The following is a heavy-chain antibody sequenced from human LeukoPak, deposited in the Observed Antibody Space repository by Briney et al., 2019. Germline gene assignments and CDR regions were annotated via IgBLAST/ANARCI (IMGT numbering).Heavy chain of an antibody. D-gene: IGHD3-9*01. J-gene: IGHJ4*02. V-gene: IGHV6-1*01. Sequence: SQTLSLTCAISGDSVSSNSAAWNWIRQSPSRGLEWLGRTYYRSKWYNDYAVSVKSRITINPDTSKNQFSLQLNSVTPEDTAVYYCATSQYYDILTGYPMVFDYWGQGTLVTVSS. CDR2: TYYRSKWYN. CDR3: ATSQYYDILTGYPMVFDY. CDR1: GDSVSSNSAA.